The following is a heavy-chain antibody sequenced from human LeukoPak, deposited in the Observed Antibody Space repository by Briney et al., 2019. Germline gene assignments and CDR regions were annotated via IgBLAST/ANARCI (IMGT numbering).Heavy chain of an antibody. J-gene: IGHJ6*02. V-gene: IGHV3-7*01. Sequence: PGGSLRLSCAASGFTFSSYWMSWVRQAPGKGLEWVANIKQDGSEKYYVDSVKGRFTISRDNAKNSLYLQMNSLRAEDTAVYYCARDAYTDMVVQYYYGMDVWGQGTTVTVSS. CDR2: IKQDGSEK. D-gene: IGHD5-18*01. CDR3: ARDAYTDMVVQYYYGMDV. CDR1: GFTFSSYW.